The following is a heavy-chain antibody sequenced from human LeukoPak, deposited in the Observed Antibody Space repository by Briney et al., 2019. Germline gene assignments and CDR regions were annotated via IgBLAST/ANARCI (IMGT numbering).Heavy chain of an antibody. CDR1: GFTFSNAW. Sequence: GGSLRLSCAASGFTFSNAWMSWVRQAPGKGLEWVGRIKSKTDGGTTDYAAPVKGRFTISRDDSKNTLYLQMNSLKTEDTAVYYCTTGVTFIVVVPAATLNAFDYWGQGTLVTVSS. CDR3: TTGVTFIVVVPAATLNAFDY. CDR2: IKSKTDGGTT. J-gene: IGHJ4*02. V-gene: IGHV3-15*01. D-gene: IGHD2-2*01.